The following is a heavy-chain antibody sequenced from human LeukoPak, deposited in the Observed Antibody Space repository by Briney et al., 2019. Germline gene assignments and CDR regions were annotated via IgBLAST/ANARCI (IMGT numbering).Heavy chain of an antibody. Sequence: GGSLRLSCKASGFTFSSHGMNWVRQAPGKGLEWVAVIWYDGSKKYYVDPVKGRFTISRDNSKNTVDLQMNSLRAEDTAVYYCARVSRIAVVDYWGQGTLVTVSS. CDR2: IWYDGSKK. CDR3: ARVSRIAVVDY. J-gene: IGHJ4*02. D-gene: IGHD6-19*01. V-gene: IGHV3-33*01. CDR1: GFTFSSHG.